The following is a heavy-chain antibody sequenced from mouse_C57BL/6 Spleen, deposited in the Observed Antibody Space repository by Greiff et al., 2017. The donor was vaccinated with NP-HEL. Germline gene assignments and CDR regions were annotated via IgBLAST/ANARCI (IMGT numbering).Heavy chain of an antibody. J-gene: IGHJ2*01. CDR1: GYAFSSSW. CDR3: ARWAYGYDGGFDD. CDR2: IYPGDGDT. V-gene: IGHV1-82*01. Sequence: QVQLQQSGPELVKPGASVKLSCKASGYAFSSSWMNWVKQRPGKGLEWIGRIYPGDGDTNYNVKFTGKATLTADKSSSTAYMQRSSLTSEDSAVYFCARWAYGYDGGFDDWGQGTTLTVSS. D-gene: IGHD2-2*01.